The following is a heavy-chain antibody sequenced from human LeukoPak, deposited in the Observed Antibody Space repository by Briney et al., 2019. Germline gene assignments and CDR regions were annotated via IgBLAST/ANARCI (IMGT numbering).Heavy chain of an antibody. Sequence: SETLSLTCTVSGGSISSYYWSWIRQPAGKGLEWIGRIYTSGSTNYNPSLKSRVTMSVDTSKNQFSLKLSSVTAADTAVYYCARDGAYDTLTGYHIMYYFDYWGQGTLVTVSS. CDR3: ARDGAYDTLTGYHIMYYFDY. CDR1: GGSISSYY. V-gene: IGHV4-4*07. D-gene: IGHD3-9*01. CDR2: IYTSGST. J-gene: IGHJ4*02.